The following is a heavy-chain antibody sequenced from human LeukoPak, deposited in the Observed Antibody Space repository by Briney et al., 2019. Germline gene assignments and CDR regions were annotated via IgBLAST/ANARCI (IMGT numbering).Heavy chain of an antibody. J-gene: IGHJ3*02. Sequence: SVKVSCKASGGTFSSYAISWVRQAPGQGLEWMGGIIPIVGTANYAQKFQGRVTITVDESTSTAYMELSSLRSEDTAVYYCARVETYYYDSSAPDDAFDIWGQGTMVTVSS. V-gene: IGHV1-69*13. CDR1: GGTFSSYA. D-gene: IGHD3-22*01. CDR2: IIPIVGTA. CDR3: ARVETYYYDSSAPDDAFDI.